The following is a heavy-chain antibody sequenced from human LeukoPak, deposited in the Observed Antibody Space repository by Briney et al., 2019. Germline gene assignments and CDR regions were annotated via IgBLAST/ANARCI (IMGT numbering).Heavy chain of an antibody. D-gene: IGHD6-13*01. Sequence: PGGSLRLSCGASGFTFSSYWMSWVRQAPGKGLEWVANIKQDGSEKYYVDSVKGRFTISRDNAKNSLYLQVNSLRAEDTAVYYCARDRWGYSSSWYLNYLDSWGQGTLVTVSP. CDR1: GFTFSSYW. J-gene: IGHJ4*02. V-gene: IGHV3-7*01. CDR3: ARDRWGYSSSWYLNYLDS. CDR2: IKQDGSEK.